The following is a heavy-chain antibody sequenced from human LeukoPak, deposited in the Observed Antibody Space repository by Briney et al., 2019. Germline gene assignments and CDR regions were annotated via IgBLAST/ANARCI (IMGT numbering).Heavy chain of an antibody. CDR2: IIPIFGTA. Sequence: VASVKVSCKASGGTFSSYAISWVRQAPGQGLEWMGGIIPIFGTANYAQKFQGRVTITADESTSTAYMELSSLRSEDTAVYYCAMGRGDLGYMDVWGKGTTVTVSS. J-gene: IGHJ6*03. CDR1: GGTFSSYA. CDR3: AMGRGDLGYMDV. V-gene: IGHV1-69*13. D-gene: IGHD3-16*01.